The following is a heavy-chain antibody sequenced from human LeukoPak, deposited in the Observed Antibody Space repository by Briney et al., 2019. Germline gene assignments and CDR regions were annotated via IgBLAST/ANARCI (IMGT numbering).Heavy chain of an antibody. Sequence: GGSLRLSCAASGFAFSDYYMSWIRQAPGKGLEWVPYISSSGSTIYYADSVKGRFTISRDNAKNSLYLQMNSLRAEDTAVYYCAGRPHYYDILTGSQPHYYYYGMDVWGQGTTVTVSS. J-gene: IGHJ6*02. CDR3: AGRPHYYDILTGSQPHYYYYGMDV. CDR1: GFAFSDYY. V-gene: IGHV3-11*01. CDR2: ISSSGSTI. D-gene: IGHD3-9*01.